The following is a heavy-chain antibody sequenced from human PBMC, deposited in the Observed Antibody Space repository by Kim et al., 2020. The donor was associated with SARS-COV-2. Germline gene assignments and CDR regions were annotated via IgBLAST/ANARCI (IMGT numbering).Heavy chain of an antibody. J-gene: IGHJ4*02. CDR2: IRSDGSCT. Sequence: GGSLRLSCTASGFIFSHYWMHWVRQAPGKGLEWVARIRSDGSCTGHADSVKGRFTISRDNATNTLYLQMYSLRVEDTAVYYCASFRFAWLSSLWGQGTLVTVSS. D-gene: IGHD3-9*01. CDR3: ASFRFAWLSSL. CDR1: GFIFSHYW. V-gene: IGHV3-74*01.